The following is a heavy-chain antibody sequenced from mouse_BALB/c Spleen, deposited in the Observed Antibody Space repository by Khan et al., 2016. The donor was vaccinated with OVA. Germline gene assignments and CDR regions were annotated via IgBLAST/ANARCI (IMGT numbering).Heavy chain of an antibody. CDR1: GYTFTTAG. Sequence: QIQLVQSGPELKKPGATVRISCKASGYTFTTAGMQWVQKMPGKGLKWIGWINTHSGVPKYAEDFKGRFAFSLETSASTAYLQITNLKNEDTATYFCASGYGYGWYFDVWGAGTRVTVSS. V-gene: IGHV9-4*02. D-gene: IGHD2-2*01. CDR3: ASGYGYGWYFDV. J-gene: IGHJ1*01. CDR2: INTHSGVP.